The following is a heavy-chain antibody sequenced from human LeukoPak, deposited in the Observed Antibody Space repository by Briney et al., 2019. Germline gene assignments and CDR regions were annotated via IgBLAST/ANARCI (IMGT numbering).Heavy chain of an antibody. J-gene: IGHJ4*02. V-gene: IGHV3-33*01. CDR2: IWYDGSNK. CDR3: ARDDLSSSGWNY. Sequence: GGSLRLSCAASGFTFSSYGMHWVRQAPGKGLEWVAVIWYDGSNKYYADSVKGRFTISRDNSKNTLYLQMNSLRAEDTAVYYCARDDLSSSGWNYWGQGTLVTVSS. CDR1: GFTFSSYG. D-gene: IGHD6-19*01.